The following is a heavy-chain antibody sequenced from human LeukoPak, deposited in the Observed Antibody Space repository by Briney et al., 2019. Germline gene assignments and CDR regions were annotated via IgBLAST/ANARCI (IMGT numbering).Heavy chain of an antibody. CDR2: IHYDGSEK. J-gene: IGHJ6*04. Sequence: GGSLRLSCAASGISFSSSAMHWVRQAPGKGLEWVAYIHYDGSEKYYADSVKGRFTISRDNSKNTLYLQMNSLRAEDTAVYYCAKDNQLRFLDVWGKGTTVTVSS. D-gene: IGHD3-3*01. CDR1: GISFSSSA. V-gene: IGHV3-30*02. CDR3: AKDNQLRFLDV.